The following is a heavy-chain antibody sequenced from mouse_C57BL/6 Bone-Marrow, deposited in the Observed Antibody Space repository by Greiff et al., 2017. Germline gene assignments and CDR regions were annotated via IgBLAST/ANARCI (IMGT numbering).Heavy chain of an antibody. CDR2: IHPNSGST. V-gene: IGHV1-64*01. CDR1: GYTFTSYW. CDR3: ANGDYDGVYYAMDY. D-gene: IGHD2-4*01. Sequence: VQLQQPGAELVKPGASVKLSCKASGYTFTSYWMHWVKQRPGQGLEWIGMIHPNSGSTNYNEKFKSKATLTVDKSSSTAYMQLSSLTSEDSAVYYCANGDYDGVYYAMDYWGQGTSVTVSS. J-gene: IGHJ4*01.